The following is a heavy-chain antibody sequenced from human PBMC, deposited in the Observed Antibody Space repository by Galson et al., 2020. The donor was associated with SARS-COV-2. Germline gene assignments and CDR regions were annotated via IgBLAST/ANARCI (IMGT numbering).Heavy chain of an antibody. V-gene: IGHV1-69*13. CDR2: IIPIFGTA. CDR1: GGTFSSYA. J-gene: IGHJ6*02. Sequence: SVKVSCKASGGTFSSYAISWVRQAPGQGLEWMGGIIPIFGTANYAQKFQGRVTITADESTSTAYMELSSLRSEDTAVYYCARGARGFGEENVGMDVWGQGTTVTVSS. CDR3: ARGARGFGEENVGMDV. D-gene: IGHD3-10*01.